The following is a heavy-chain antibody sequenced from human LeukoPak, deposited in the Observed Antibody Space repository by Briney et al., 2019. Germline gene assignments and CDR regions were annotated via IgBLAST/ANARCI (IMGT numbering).Heavy chain of an antibody. J-gene: IGHJ4*02. CDR2: INHSGST. V-gene: IGHV4-34*01. D-gene: IGHD4-11*01. CDR3: ARFRFAVMLDY. Sequence: SETLSLTCAVYGGSFSGYYWSWIRQPPGKGLEWIGEINHSGSTNYNPSLKSRVTISVDTSKNQFSLKLSSVTAADTAVYYCARFRFAVMLDYWGQGTLVTVSS. CDR1: GGSFSGYY.